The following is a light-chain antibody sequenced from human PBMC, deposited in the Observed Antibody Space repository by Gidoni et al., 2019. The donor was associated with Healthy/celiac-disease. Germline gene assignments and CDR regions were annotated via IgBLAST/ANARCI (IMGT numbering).Light chain of an antibody. Sequence: QSALTQPASVSGSPGQSITLSCTGSSSDVGCYNYVSWYQQHPGKAPKLIIYDVNTRPSGVSNRFSGSKAGNTASLTISGLQAEDDADYYCSSSTSSSNVVFGGGTKLTVL. CDR1: SSDVGCYNY. CDR2: DVN. CDR3: SSSTSSSNVV. J-gene: IGLJ2*01. V-gene: IGLV2-14*03.